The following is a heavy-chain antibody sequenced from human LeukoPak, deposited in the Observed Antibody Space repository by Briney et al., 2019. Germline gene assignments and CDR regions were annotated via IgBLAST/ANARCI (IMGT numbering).Heavy chain of an antibody. J-gene: IGHJ4*02. V-gene: IGHV3-11*01. CDR2: ISSSGSTI. Sequence: GGSLRLSCAASGFTFSDYYMSWIRQAPGKGLEWVSYISSSGSTIYYANSVKGRFTISRDNAKNSLYLQMNCPRAEDTAVYYCARDQGPGSYYFYFDYWGQGTLVTVSS. CDR1: GFTFSDYY. D-gene: IGHD3-10*01. CDR3: ARDQGPGSYYFYFDY.